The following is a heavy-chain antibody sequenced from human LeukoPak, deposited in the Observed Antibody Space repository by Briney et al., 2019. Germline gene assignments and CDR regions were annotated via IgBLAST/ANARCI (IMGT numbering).Heavy chain of an antibody. CDR1: GYTFTSYD. CDR2: MNPNSGNT. CDR3: ARRSARLLWFGESLGYYFGMDV. D-gene: IGHD3-10*01. Sequence: GAPVKVSCKASGYTFTSYDINWVRQATGQGLEWMGWMNPNSGNTGYAQKFQGRVTMTRNTSISTAYMELSSLRSEDTAVYYCARRSARLLWFGESLGYYFGMDVWGQGTTVTVSS. V-gene: IGHV1-8*01. J-gene: IGHJ6*02.